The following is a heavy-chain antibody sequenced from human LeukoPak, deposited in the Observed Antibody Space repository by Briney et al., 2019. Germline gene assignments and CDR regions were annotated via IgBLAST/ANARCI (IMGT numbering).Heavy chain of an antibody. D-gene: IGHD3-16*02. Sequence: PSETLSLTCAVYGGSFSGYYWSWIHQPPGKGLEWIGEINHSGSTNYNPSLKSRVTISVDTSKNQFSLKLSSVTAADTAVYYCARSFLPFDYWGQGTLVTVSS. CDR3: ARSFLPFDY. V-gene: IGHV4-34*01. CDR2: INHSGST. CDR1: GGSFSGYY. J-gene: IGHJ4*02.